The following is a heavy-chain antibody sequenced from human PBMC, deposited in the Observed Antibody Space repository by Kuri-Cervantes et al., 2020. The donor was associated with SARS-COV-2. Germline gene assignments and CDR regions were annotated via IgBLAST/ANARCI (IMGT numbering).Heavy chain of an antibody. Sequence: GGSLRLSCAASGFTFSGHWIHWVRQAPGKGLEWVSAISGSGGSTYYADSVKGRFTLSRDNAKNMLFLQMNSLRAEDTAVYYCVRDGDHWNFDYWGQGTLVTVSS. D-gene: IGHD1-1*01. J-gene: IGHJ4*02. CDR3: VRDGDHWNFDY. CDR1: GFTFSGHW. CDR2: ISGSGGST. V-gene: IGHV3-74*01.